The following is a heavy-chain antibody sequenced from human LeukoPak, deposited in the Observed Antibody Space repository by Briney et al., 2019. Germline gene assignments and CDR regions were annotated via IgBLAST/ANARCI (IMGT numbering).Heavy chain of an antibody. CDR3: AREGDLHNWFDP. Sequence: ASVKVSCKASGYTFTGYYMHWVRQAPGQGLEWMGWISAYNGNTNYAQKLQGRVTMTTDTSTSTAYMELRSLRSDDTAVYYCAREGDLHNWFDPWGQGTLVTVSS. CDR1: GYTFTGYY. J-gene: IGHJ5*02. CDR2: ISAYNGNT. V-gene: IGHV1-18*04.